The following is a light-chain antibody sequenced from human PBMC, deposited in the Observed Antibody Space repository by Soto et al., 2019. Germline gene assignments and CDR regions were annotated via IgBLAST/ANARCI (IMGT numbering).Light chain of an antibody. Sequence: EIVLTQSPGTLSLSPGERATLSCRASQSVSSNYLGWYQRKPGQAPRVLIYGASNRATGIPDRFSGSGSGTDFTLTISRLEPEDFAVYYCQQYGSSPLTFGGGTEVEIK. CDR2: GAS. CDR1: QSVSSNY. CDR3: QQYGSSPLT. J-gene: IGKJ4*01. V-gene: IGKV3-20*01.